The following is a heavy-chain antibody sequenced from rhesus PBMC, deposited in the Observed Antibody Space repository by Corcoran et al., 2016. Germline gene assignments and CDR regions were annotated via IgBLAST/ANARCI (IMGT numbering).Heavy chain of an antibody. J-gene: IGHJ4*01. CDR2: ISGSSGST. V-gene: IGHV4-165*01. CDR3: AREYCTGSGCYDY. CDR1: GGSFSGYY. Sequence: QVQLQESGPGLVKPSETLSLTCAVSGGSFSGYYWGWIRQPPGKGLEWTGYISGSSGSTDYNPARKSGVTISTDTSKNQVSLKLSSVTAADTAVYYCAREYCTGSGCYDYWGQGVLVTVSS. D-gene: IGHD2-21*01.